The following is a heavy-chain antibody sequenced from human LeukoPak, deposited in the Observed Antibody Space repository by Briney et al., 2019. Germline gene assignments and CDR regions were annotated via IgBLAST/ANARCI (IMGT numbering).Heavy chain of an antibody. D-gene: IGHD1-26*01. CDR1: GGSISSYH. CDR2: IYTNETT. CDR3: ARNRGSHRYYYGLDV. V-gene: IGHV4-4*07. Sequence: PSETLSPTRAVSGGSISSYHWSWIRQAAGKGLEWIGRIYTNETTNYNPSLKSRVTMSIDTSKNQFSLRLRSVTAADTAVYYCARNRGSHRYYYGLDVWGQGTTVTVSS. J-gene: IGHJ6*02.